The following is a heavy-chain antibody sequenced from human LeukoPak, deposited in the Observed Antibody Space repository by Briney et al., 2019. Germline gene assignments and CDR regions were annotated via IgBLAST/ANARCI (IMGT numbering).Heavy chain of an antibody. CDR2: ISSSGGST. CDR1: GFTFSSYA. V-gene: IGHV3-23*01. Sequence: GGSLRLSCAASGFTFSSYAMSWVRQAPGKGLEWVSAISSSGGSTYYADPVKGRFTISRDNSKNTLYLQMNSLRAEDTAVYYCAFSGSYRYFDYWGQGTLVTVSS. CDR3: AFSGSYRYFDY. D-gene: IGHD1-26*01. J-gene: IGHJ4*02.